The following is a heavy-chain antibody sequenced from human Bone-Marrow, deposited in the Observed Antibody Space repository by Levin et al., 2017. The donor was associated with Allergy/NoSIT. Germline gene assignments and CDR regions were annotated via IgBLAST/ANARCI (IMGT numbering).Heavy chain of an antibody. D-gene: IGHD5-24*01. CDR3: ANNRHP. Sequence: GESLKISCAASGLTVGNHLMTWVRQAPGKGLEWVSVIYSGGSTYYAYSVRGRFTISRDSSENTVYLQMNRLRVEDTAVYYCANNRHPWGRGTLVTVSS. J-gene: IGHJ5*02. CDR1: GLTVGNHL. CDR2: IYSGGST. V-gene: IGHV3-66*02.